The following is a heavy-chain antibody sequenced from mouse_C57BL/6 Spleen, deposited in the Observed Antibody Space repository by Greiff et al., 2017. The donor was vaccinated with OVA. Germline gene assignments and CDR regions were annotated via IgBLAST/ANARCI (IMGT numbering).Heavy chain of an antibody. D-gene: IGHD1-1*01. CDR2: ISSGSSTI. Sequence: EVKLVESGGGLVKPGGSLKLSCAASGFTFSDYGMHWVRQAPEKGLEWVAYISSGSSTIYYADTVKGRFTISRDNAKNTLFLQMTSLRSEDTAMYYCARRVVGGMDYWGQGTSVTVSS. J-gene: IGHJ4*01. CDR3: ARRVVGGMDY. V-gene: IGHV5-17*01. CDR1: GFTFSDYG.